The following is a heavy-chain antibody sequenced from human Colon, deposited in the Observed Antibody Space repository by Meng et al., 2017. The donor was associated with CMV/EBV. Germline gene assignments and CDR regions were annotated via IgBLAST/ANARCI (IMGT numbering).Heavy chain of an antibody. J-gene: IGHJ4*02. D-gene: IGHD4-17*01. Sequence: GESLKISCAASGFIFSNYGMQWVRQAPGQGLEWVASISNSGVYINYADSVKGRFTISRDNAKNLLSLHLNSLRAEDTAVYYCARDLYKTTVPNWGQGTLVTVSS. CDR1: GFIFSNYG. V-gene: IGHV3-21*01. CDR2: ISNSGVYI. CDR3: ARDLYKTTVPN.